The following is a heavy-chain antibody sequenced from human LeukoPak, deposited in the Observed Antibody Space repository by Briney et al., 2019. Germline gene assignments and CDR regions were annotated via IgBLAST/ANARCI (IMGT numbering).Heavy chain of an antibody. D-gene: IGHD2-2*02. CDR3: ASLDIVVVPAAIRPNYYYYYMDV. V-gene: IGHV1-69*13. Sequence: SVKVSCKASGYTFTSYDINWVRQAPGQGLEWMGGIIPIFGTANYAQKFQGRVTITADESTSTAYMELSSLRSEDTAVYYCASLDIVVVPAAIRPNYYYYYMDVWGKGTTVTVSS. CDR2: IIPIFGTA. J-gene: IGHJ6*03. CDR1: GYTFTSYD.